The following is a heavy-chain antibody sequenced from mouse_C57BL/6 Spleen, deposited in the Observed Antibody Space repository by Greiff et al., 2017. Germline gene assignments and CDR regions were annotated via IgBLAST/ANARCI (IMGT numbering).Heavy chain of an antibody. CDR1: GFNIKDYY. V-gene: IGHV14-2*01. CDR2: IDPEDGET. J-gene: IGHJ3*01. Sequence: VQLKESGAELVKPGASVKLSCTASGFNIKDYYMHWVKQRTEQGLEWIGRIDPEDGETKYAPKFQGKATITADTFSNTAYLQLSSLTSEDTAVSYCSSSCYYGSSPAWFAYWGQGTLVTVSA. D-gene: IGHD1-1*01. CDR3: SSSCYYGSSPAWFAY.